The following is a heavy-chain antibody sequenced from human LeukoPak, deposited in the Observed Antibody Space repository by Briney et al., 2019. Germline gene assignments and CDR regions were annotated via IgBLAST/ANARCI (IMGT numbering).Heavy chain of an antibody. Sequence: PGGSLRLSCAASGFTFSSYGMHWVRQAPGKGLEWVAFIRYDGSNKYYADSVKGRFTISRDNSKNTLYLQMNSLRSDDTAVYYCARDVEGGRYSSGWGYMDVWGKGTTVTISS. J-gene: IGHJ6*03. CDR1: GFTFSSYG. CDR2: IRYDGSNK. V-gene: IGHV3-30*02. D-gene: IGHD6-19*01. CDR3: ARDVEGGRYSSGWGYMDV.